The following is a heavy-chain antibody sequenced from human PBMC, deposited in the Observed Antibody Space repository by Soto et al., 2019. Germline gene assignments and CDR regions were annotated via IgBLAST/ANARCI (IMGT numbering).Heavy chain of an antibody. CDR1: GGSFSGYY. D-gene: IGHD3-9*01. J-gene: IGHJ2*01. Sequence: QVQLQQWGAGPLRPLETLSLTCGVSGGSFSGYYWAWIRPSPGKRLEWIGEINDRGSINYNPSLKSRVSISFDTSKNHYSLNLRSVTAADTAVYYCARESHDILTGPPWVWYFDLWGRGTLVTVSS. CDR2: INDRGSI. V-gene: IGHV4-34*01. CDR3: ARESHDILTGPPWVWYFDL.